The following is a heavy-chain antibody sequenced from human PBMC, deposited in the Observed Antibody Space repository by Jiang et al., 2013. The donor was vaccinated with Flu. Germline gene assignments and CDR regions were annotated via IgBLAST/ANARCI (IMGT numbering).Heavy chain of an antibody. J-gene: IGHJ5*02. Sequence: SVKVSCKASGYTFTSYAMNWVRQAPGQGLEWMGWINTNTGNPTYAQGFTGRFVFSLDTSVSTAYLQISSLKAEDTAVYYCARDGIGYYDFWSGYQNWFDPWGQGTLVTVSS. CDR1: GYTFTSYA. CDR3: ARDGIGYYDFWSGYQNWFDP. D-gene: IGHD3-3*01. CDR2: INTNTGNP. V-gene: IGHV7-4-1*02.